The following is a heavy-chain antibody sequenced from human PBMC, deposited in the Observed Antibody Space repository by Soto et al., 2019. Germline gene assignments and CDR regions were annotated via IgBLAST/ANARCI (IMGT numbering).Heavy chain of an antibody. J-gene: IGHJ6*02. CDR3: ASSSIAARSPYYYYGMDV. CDR2: IYPGDSDT. Sequence: GESLKISCKGSGYSFTSYWIGWVRQMPGKGLEWMGIIYPGDSDTRYSPSFQGQVTISADKSIGTAYLQWSSLKASDTAMYYCASSSIAARSPYYYYGMDVWGQGTTVTVSS. CDR1: GYSFTSYW. V-gene: IGHV5-51*01. D-gene: IGHD6-6*01.